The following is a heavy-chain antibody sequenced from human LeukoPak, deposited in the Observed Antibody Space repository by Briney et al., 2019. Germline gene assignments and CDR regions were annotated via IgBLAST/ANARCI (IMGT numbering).Heavy chain of an antibody. J-gene: IGHJ4*02. CDR2: MEEDGNEQ. V-gene: IGHV3-7*03. CDR3: GRGVRSGN. CDR1: GLIFSIYW. Sequence: GGSVSLSCAASGLIFSIYWMTWVRHAPGEGGECVVYMEEDGNEQHYVDSAKDHFNISIDNDKNSLYLQMHSLRDEDTAVYYCGRGVRSGNWGQGTLVTVSS.